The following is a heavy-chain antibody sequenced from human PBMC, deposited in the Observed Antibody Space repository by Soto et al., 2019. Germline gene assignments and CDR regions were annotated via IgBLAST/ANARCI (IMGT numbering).Heavy chain of an antibody. CDR3: ARANWYSEY. Sequence: VHLQESGPGLVKPSETLSLTCTVSGGSINNHYWSWIRQAPGKGLEWIGYIYYTGSTNYNPSLKSRVTMSVDTSKNQFSLNLTSLTAADTAIYYCARANWYSEYWGQGTLVTVSS. V-gene: IGHV4-59*11. CDR1: GGSINNHY. CDR2: IYYTGST. J-gene: IGHJ4*02. D-gene: IGHD2-8*01.